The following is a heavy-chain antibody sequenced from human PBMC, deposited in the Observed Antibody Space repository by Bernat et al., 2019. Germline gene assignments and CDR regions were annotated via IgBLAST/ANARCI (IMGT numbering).Heavy chain of an antibody. V-gene: IGHV3-23*01. Sequence: EVQLLESGGGLVQPGGSLRLSCAASGFTFSSYAMTWVRQAPGKGLEWVSTLSGSGGATYYADSVKGRFTISRDNSKNTLYLQVNSLRAEDTAVYYCAKDSASSTYFFDYWGQGTLVTVSS. CDR2: LSGSGGAT. J-gene: IGHJ4*02. D-gene: IGHD6-13*01. CDR1: GFTFSSYA. CDR3: AKDSASSTYFFDY.